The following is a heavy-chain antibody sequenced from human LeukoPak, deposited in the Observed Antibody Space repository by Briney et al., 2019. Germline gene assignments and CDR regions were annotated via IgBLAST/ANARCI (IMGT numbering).Heavy chain of an antibody. CDR1: GFTFSSYV. J-gene: IGHJ4*02. D-gene: IGHD3-10*01. V-gene: IGHV3-23*01. CDR3: ARWMDGSGSRYDS. Sequence: TGGSLRLSCAASGFTFSSYVMTWVRQAPGKGPVWVSTLGQNNDWTHYADSVKGRFTISRDNSKSTLYLQMNSLRVEDTAIYYCARWMDGSGSRYDSWGQGTLVTVSS. CDR2: LGQNNDWT.